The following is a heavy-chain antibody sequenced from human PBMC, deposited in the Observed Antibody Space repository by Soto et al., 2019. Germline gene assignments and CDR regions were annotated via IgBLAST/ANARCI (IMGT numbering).Heavy chain of an antibody. J-gene: IGHJ5*02. D-gene: IGHD3-16*02. CDR3: ARGIGDYVWGSYRESLYNWFDP. CDR1: GGTFSSYA. Sequence: SVKVSCKASGGTFSSYAISWVRQAPGQGLEWMGGIIPIFGTANYAQKFQGRVTITADESTSTAYMELSSLRSEDTAVYYCARGIGDYVWGSYRESLYNWFDPWGQGTLVTVSS. CDR2: IIPIFGTA. V-gene: IGHV1-69*13.